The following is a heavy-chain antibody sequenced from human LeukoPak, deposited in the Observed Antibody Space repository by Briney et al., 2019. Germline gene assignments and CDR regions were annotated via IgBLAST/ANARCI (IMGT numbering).Heavy chain of an antibody. Sequence: SETLSLTCAVYGGSFSGYYWSWIRQPPGKGLEWIGEINHSGSTNYNPSLKRRVTISVDTSKNQFSLKLSSVTAADTAVYYCARKLQVVPAADFDYWGQGTLVTVSS. D-gene: IGHD2-2*01. V-gene: IGHV4-34*01. CDR3: ARKLQVVPAADFDY. CDR1: GGSFSGYY. CDR2: INHSGST. J-gene: IGHJ4*02.